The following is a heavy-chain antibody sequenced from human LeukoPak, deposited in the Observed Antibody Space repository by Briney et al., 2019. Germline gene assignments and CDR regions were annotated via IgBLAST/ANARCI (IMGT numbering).Heavy chain of an antibody. CDR2: ISSSGSTI. V-gene: IGHV3-48*03. CDR3: ARDFSDSSGSLYGMDV. J-gene: IGHJ6*02. CDR1: GFTFSSYE. Sequence: GGSLRLSCAASGFTFSSYEMNWVRQAPGKGLEWVSYISSSGSTIYYADSVKGRFTISRDNAKNSLYLQMNSLRAEDTAVYYCARDFSDSSGSLYGMDVWGQGTTVTVSS. D-gene: IGHD6-19*01.